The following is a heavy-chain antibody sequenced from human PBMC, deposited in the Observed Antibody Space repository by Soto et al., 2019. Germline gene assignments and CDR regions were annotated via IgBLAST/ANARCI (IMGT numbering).Heavy chain of an antibody. CDR2: ITGDTHEA. Sequence: QVQLVQSGAEVKKPGASVTVSCKASGYTFDRYAMSWLRQAHGQGLEWMGWITGDTHEATYAQKFQGRVSLTRDRSTTTAYMELRSLRYDDTAVYYCAGDRPTDHWVQGTLVTFSS. CDR3: AGDRPTDH. J-gene: IGHJ5*02. CDR1: GYTFDRYA. V-gene: IGHV1-18*01.